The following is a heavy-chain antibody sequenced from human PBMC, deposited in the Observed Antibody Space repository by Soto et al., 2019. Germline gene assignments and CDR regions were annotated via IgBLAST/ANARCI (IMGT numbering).Heavy chain of an antibody. CDR1: GGSISSYY. J-gene: IGHJ3*02. V-gene: IGHV4-59*01. CDR3: ARQYGDYVRGAFDI. CDR2: IYYSGST. Sequence: QVQLQESGPGLVKPSETLSLTCTVSGGSISSYYWSWIRQPPGKGLEWIGYIYYSGSTNYNPSLESRVTISVDTSKNQFSLKLSSVTAADTAVYYCARQYGDYVRGAFDIWGQGTMVTVSS. D-gene: IGHD4-17*01.